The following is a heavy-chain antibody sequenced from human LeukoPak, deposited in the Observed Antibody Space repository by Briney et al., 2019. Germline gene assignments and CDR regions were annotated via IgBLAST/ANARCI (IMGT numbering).Heavy chain of an antibody. Sequence: PSETLSLTCAVSGGSISSGGYSWSWIRQPPGKRLEWIGYIYHSGSTYYNPSLKSRVTISVDRSKNQFSLKLSSVTAADMAVYYCARAPEAFIVGASGYFDYWGQGTLVTVSS. CDR2: IYHSGST. D-gene: IGHD1-26*01. J-gene: IGHJ4*02. V-gene: IGHV4-30-2*01. CDR3: ARAPEAFIVGASGYFDY. CDR1: GGSISSGGYS.